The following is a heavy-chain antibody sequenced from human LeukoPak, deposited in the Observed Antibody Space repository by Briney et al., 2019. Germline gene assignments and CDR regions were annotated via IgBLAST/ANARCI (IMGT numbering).Heavy chain of an antibody. J-gene: IGHJ4*02. Sequence: SETLSLTCAVYGGSFSGYYWSWIRQPPGKGLEWIGEINHSGSTNYNPSLKSRVTISVDTSKNQFSLKLSSVTAADTAVYYCARGQPHDYWGQGTLATVSS. CDR3: ARGQPHDY. CDR1: GGSFSGYY. CDR2: INHSGST. V-gene: IGHV4-34*01.